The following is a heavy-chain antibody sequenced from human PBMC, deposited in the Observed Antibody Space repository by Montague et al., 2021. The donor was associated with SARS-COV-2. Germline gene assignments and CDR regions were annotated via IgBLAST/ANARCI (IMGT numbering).Heavy chain of an antibody. J-gene: IGHJ2*01. Sequence: SETLSLTCTVSGGTISPYYWRLIRQSPGKGLEWTGHISFNRKSNYNPSTKSRVTLSADASRNEFSLKLDSVTAADTAVYFCARRGYYDSAGYHWHLDLWGRGMLVTVAS. CDR2: ISFNRKS. CDR1: GGTISPYY. V-gene: IGHV4-59*08. CDR3: ARRGYYDSAGYHWHLDL. D-gene: IGHD3-22*01.